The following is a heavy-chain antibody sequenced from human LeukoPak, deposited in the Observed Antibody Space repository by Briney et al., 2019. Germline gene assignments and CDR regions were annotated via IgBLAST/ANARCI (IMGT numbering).Heavy chain of an antibody. CDR2: MNPNSGNT. Sequence: EASVKVSCKASGYTFTSYDINWVRQATGQGLEWMGWMNPNSGNTGYAQKFQGRVTMTRNTSISTAYMELSSLRSEDTAVYYCARVPNSRSPTRGWFDPWGQGTLVTVSS. CDR1: GYTFTSYD. D-gene: IGHD4-11*01. CDR3: ARVPNSRSPTRGWFDP. J-gene: IGHJ5*02. V-gene: IGHV1-8*01.